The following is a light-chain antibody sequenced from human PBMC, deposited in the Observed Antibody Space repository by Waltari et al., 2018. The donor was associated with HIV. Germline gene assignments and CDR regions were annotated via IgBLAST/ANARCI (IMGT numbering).Light chain of an antibody. V-gene: IGKV3-15*01. CDR1: QSFRSD. Sequence: EIVMTQSPATLSVSPGERATLSCRASQSFRSDLACYQHKPGQAPRLLIDGVSTRATGIPARFSGSGSGTDFTLTISSLQAEDVAVYYCQQYYNIPYTFGQGTKLEIK. CDR2: GVS. J-gene: IGKJ2*01. CDR3: QQYYNIPYT.